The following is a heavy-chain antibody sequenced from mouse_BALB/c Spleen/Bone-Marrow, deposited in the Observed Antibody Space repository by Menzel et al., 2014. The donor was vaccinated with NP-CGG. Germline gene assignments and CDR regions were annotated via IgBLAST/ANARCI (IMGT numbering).Heavy chain of an antibody. CDR2: INPGSSGT. J-gene: IGHJ3*01. CDR3: AREIITSFAY. D-gene: IGHD1-1*01. Sequence: QVQLQQSGAELVRPGTSVKVSCKASGYAFTNYLIEWVKQRPGQGLEWIGVINPGSSGTNYNEKFKGKATLTADKSSSTAYMQLSSLTSDDSAVYFYAREIITSFAYWGQGTLVTVSA. V-gene: IGHV1-54*01. CDR1: GYAFTNYL.